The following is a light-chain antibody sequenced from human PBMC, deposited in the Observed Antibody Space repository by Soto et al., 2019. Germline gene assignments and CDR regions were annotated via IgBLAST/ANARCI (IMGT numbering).Light chain of an antibody. CDR3: QQSTNWPPWK. Sequence: EIVLTQSPATLSLSPGERATLSCRASQSVSSYLAWYQQKPGQAPRLLIYDASNRATGIPARFSGSGSGTDFTLTISSLEPEDFAVYYCQQSTNWPPWKFGQGTKVDIK. J-gene: IGKJ1*01. CDR1: QSVSSY. V-gene: IGKV3-11*01. CDR2: DAS.